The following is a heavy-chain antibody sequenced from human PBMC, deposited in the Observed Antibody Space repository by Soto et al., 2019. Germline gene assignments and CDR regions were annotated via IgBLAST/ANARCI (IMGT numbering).Heavy chain of an antibody. CDR2: IIPLCGTA. Sequence: AVTVSCRSSGGTFSTYDISCVRQAPGHVLEWMGGIIPLCGTANYAQKFHGRVTITADKYTSTAYMELRSLRSEDTAVYYCARGYGDIVATNTHSNYYYYYGMEVWGQGTTVTVSS. J-gene: IGHJ6*02. CDR1: GGTFSTYD. D-gene: IGHD5-12*01. CDR3: ARGYGDIVATNTHSNYYYYYGMEV. V-gene: IGHV1-69*06.